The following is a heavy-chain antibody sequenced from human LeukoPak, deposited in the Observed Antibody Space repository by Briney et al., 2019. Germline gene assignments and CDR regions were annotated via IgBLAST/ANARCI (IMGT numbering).Heavy chain of an antibody. CDR1: GGSISSYY. CDR3: ARGRYCSSTSCPGRYFDL. D-gene: IGHD2-2*01. J-gene: IGHJ2*01. V-gene: IGHV4-59*12. CDR2: IYYSGST. Sequence: PSETLSLTCTVSGGSISSYYWSWIRQPPGKGLEWIGYIYYSGSTNYNPSLKSRVTISVDTSKNQFSLKLSSVTAADTAVYYCARGRYCSSTSCPGRYFDLWGRGTLVTVSS.